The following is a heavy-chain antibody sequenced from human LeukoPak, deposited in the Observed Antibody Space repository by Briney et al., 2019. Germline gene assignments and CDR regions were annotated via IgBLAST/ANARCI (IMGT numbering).Heavy chain of an antibody. D-gene: IGHD2-2*01. CDR2: IKEDGSDQ. CDR1: GFTFGGYW. Sequence: TGGSLRLSCAASGFTFGGYWMSWVRQAPGKGLEWVAHIKEDGSDQYYVDSVKGRFTISRDNAKDSLYMQMNSLRAEDAAVYYCAKDYCTGTNCYGDYWGQGTLVTVSS. CDR3: AKDYCTGTNCYGDY. J-gene: IGHJ4*02. V-gene: IGHV3-7*04.